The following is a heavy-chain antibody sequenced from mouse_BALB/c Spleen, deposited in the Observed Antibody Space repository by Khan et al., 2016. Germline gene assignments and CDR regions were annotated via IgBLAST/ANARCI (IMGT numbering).Heavy chain of an antibody. CDR1: GYSITSDYA. CDR3: AREDYSWFAY. CDR2: ISYSGDT. D-gene: IGHD1-1*02. J-gene: IGHJ3*01. Sequence: EVQLQESGPGLVKPSQSLSLTCTVTGYSITSDYAWNWIRQFPGNKLVWLGYISYSGDTHYNPSLTSRISITRDTSKNQFFLQLNSVTAEDRAIYYCAREDYSWFAYWGQGTLVTVSA. V-gene: IGHV3-2*02.